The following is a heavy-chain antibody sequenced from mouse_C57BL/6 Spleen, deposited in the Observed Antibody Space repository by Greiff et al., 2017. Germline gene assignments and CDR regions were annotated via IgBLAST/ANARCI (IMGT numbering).Heavy chain of an antibody. CDR1: GYAFSSSW. V-gene: IGHV1-82*01. CDR2: IYPGDGDT. D-gene: IGHD1-1*02. Sequence: VQLQQSGPELVKPGASVKISCKASGYAFSSSWMNWVKQRPGKGLEWIGRIYPGDGDTNYNGKFKGKATLTADKSSSTAYMQLSSLTSEDSAVYFCANYYGGPYYAMDYWGQGTSVTVSS. CDR3: ANYYGGPYYAMDY. J-gene: IGHJ4*01.